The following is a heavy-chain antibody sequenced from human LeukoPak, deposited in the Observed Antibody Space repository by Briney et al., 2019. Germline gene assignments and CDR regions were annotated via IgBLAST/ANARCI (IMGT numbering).Heavy chain of an antibody. CDR3: ARSRVSSGYYSYYYYYMDV. CDR2: IKQDGSEK. J-gene: IGHJ6*03. D-gene: IGHD3-22*01. V-gene: IGHV3-7*01. CDR1: GFTFSSYW. Sequence: TGGSLRLSCAASGFTFSSYWMSWVRQAPGKGLEWVANIKQDGSEKYYVDSVKGRFTISRDNAKNSLYLQMNSLRAEDTAVYYCARSRVSSGYYSYYYYYMDVWGKGTTVTISS.